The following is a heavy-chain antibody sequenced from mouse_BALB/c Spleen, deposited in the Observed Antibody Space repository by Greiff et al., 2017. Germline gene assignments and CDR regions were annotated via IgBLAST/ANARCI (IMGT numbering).Heavy chain of an antibody. J-gene: IGHJ3*01. CDR1: GFTFSSYG. Sequence: EVKLVESGGDLVKPGGSLKLSCAASGFTFSSYGMSWVRQTPDKRLEWVATISSGGSYTYYPDSVKGRFTISRDNAKNTLYLQMSSLKSEDTAMYYCARRPLYDYDWFAYWGQGTLVTVSA. CDR2: ISSGGSYT. CDR3: ARRPLYDYDWFAY. D-gene: IGHD2-4*01. V-gene: IGHV5-6*02.